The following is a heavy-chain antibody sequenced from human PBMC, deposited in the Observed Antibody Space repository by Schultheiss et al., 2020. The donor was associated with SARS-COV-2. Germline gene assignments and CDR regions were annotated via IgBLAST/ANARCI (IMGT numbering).Heavy chain of an antibody. CDR1: GFTFSSYA. CDR3: ARDYGDYVFWFDP. Sequence: GGSLRLSCAASGFTFSSYAMSWVRQAPGKGLEWVSAISGSGGSTYYADSVKGRFTISRDNSKNTLYLQMDSLRVEDTAVYYCARDYGDYVFWFDPWGQGTLVTVSS. CDR2: ISGSGGST. V-gene: IGHV3-23*01. D-gene: IGHD4-17*01. J-gene: IGHJ5*02.